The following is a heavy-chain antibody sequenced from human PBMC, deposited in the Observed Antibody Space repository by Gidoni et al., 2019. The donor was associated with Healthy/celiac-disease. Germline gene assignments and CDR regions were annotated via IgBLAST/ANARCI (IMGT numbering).Heavy chain of an antibody. CDR2: ISYRGST. D-gene: IGHD3-10*01. Sequence: QVHLQESGPGLVKPSQTLSLTCTVSGGSITSGGYYWSWIRQHPGKGLGWIGYISYRGSTHSNPSLKSRVTISVDTSKNQFSLKLSSVTAADTAVYYCARKMYYGSGSYFDYWGQGTLVTVSS. CDR3: ARKMYYGSGSYFDY. J-gene: IGHJ4*02. V-gene: IGHV4-31*03. CDR1: GGSITSGGYY.